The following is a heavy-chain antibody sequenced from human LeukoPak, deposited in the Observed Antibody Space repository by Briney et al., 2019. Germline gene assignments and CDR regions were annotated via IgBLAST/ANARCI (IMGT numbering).Heavy chain of an antibody. CDR3: ARSFTLIGGGFDY. D-gene: IGHD3-22*01. J-gene: IGHJ4*02. V-gene: IGHV3-21*01. Sequence: GGSLRLSCAASGFTLSTYSMNWVRQAAGKGLEWVSSISSSSSNIYYADSVKGRFTIPRDNAKNALYLQMNSLRAEDTAVYYCARSFTLIGGGFDYWGQGTLVTVSS. CDR1: GFTLSTYS. CDR2: ISSSSSNI.